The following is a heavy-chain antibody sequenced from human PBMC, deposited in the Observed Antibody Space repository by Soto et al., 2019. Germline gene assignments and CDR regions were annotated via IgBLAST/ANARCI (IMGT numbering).Heavy chain of an antibody. CDR2: ISGNGGDT. V-gene: IGHV3-23*01. Sequence: EVQLLESGGGLVQPGGSLRLSCAASGFTFNSYAMSWVRQAPGKGLEWVSSISGNGGDTYYADSVKGRFTVSRDNSNNTLYLQMNSVRAEDTAIYYCAKGLNIPFDPWGQGTLVTVSS. D-gene: IGHD2-21*01. CDR3: AKGLNIPFDP. J-gene: IGHJ5*02. CDR1: GFTFNSYA.